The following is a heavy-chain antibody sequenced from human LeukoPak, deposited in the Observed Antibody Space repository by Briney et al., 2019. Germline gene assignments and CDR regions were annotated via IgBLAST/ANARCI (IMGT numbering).Heavy chain of an antibody. CDR1: GFTFRSYA. CDR3: ARAPTITMIVVAVHFDY. Sequence: GGSLRLSCAVSGFTFRSYAMNWVRQAPGKGLEWVAAITADGGSTHYTTSVKGRFIISRDTPKNTLSLQMNSLRAEDTAVYYCARAPTITMIVVAVHFDYWGQGTLVTVSS. CDR2: ITADGGST. J-gene: IGHJ4*02. D-gene: IGHD3-22*01. V-gene: IGHV3-23*01.